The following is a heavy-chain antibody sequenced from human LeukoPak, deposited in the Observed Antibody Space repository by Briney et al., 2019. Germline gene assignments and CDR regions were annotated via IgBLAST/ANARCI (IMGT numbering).Heavy chain of an antibody. CDR2: IYYTGST. J-gene: IGHJ5*01. V-gene: IGHV4-31*03. CDR1: GGSFTSGGYY. Sequence: PQTLSLTCTVSGGSFTSGGYYWSWIRQPPGKGLEWMGYIYYTGSTHYNPSLKSRISMSVDTSKRQFSLNLMSVTGADTAIYYCARDKVTVTGNWFDSWGQGTLVAVSS. CDR3: ARDKVTVTGNWFDS. D-gene: IGHD4-17*01.